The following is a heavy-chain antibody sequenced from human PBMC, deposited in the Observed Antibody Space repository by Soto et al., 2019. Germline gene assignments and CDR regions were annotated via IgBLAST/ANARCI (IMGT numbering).Heavy chain of an antibody. CDR1: GGSFSGYY. V-gene: IGHV4-34*01. CDR3: ARAIAAAGAIYSDY. D-gene: IGHD6-13*01. CDR2: INHSGST. Sequence: SETLSLTCAVYGGSFSGYYWSWIRPPPGKGLEWIGEINHSGSTNYNPSLKSRVTISVDTSKNQFSLKLSSVTAADTAVYYCARAIAAAGAIYSDYWGQGTLVTAPQ. J-gene: IGHJ4*02.